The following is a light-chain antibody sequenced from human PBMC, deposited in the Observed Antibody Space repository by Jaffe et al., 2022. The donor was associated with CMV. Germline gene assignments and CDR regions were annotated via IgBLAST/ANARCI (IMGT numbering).Light chain of an antibody. V-gene: IGKV3-11*01. CDR3: QQRGSWPPWT. J-gene: IGKJ1*01. CDR2: DAV. Sequence: EIVLTQSPATLSLSPGERATFSCRASQSVSTYLAWYQQKPGQAPRLLIFDAVNRATGVPARFSGSGSETDFTLTISSLEPEDFAIYFCQQRGSWPPWTFGQGTKVEMK. CDR1: QSVSTY.